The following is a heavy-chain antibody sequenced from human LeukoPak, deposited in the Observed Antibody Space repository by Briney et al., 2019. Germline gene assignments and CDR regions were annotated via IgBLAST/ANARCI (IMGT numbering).Heavy chain of an antibody. J-gene: IGHJ4*02. D-gene: IGHD1-14*01. CDR1: GGSISSGSYY. CDR3: ASHRGSVDY. Sequence: SETLSLTCTVSGGSISSGSYYWSWIRQPAGKGLEWIGRIYTSGSTNYNPSLKSRVTISVDTSKNQFSLKLSSVTAADTAVYYCASHRGSVDYWGQGTLVTVSS. V-gene: IGHV4-61*02. CDR2: IYTSGST.